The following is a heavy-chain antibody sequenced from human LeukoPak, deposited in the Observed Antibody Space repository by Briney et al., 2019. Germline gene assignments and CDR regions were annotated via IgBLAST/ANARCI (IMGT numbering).Heavy chain of an antibody. V-gene: IGHV3-21*01. CDR1: GFTFSSYS. Sequence: GGSLRLSCAASGFTFSSYSMNWVRQAPGKGLEWVSSISSSSSYIYYADSVKGRFTISRDNAKNSLYLQMNSLRAEDTAVYYCARTYYYDSSGYSGDAFDIWGQGTMVTVSP. J-gene: IGHJ3*02. CDR2: ISSSSSYI. CDR3: ARTYYYDSSGYSGDAFDI. D-gene: IGHD3-22*01.